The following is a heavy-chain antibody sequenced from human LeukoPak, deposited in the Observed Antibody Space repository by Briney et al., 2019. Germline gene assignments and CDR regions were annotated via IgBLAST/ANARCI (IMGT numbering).Heavy chain of an antibody. CDR3: AKGRGGIAAAVRHYYYYYMDV. CDR2: ISGSGGST. Sequence: GGSPRLSCAASGFTFSSYAMSWVRQAPGKGLEWVSAISGSGGSTYYADSVKGRFTISRDNSKNTLYLQMNSLRAEDTAVYYCAKGRGGIAAAVRHYYYYYMDVWGKGTTVTVSS. D-gene: IGHD6-13*01. J-gene: IGHJ6*03. V-gene: IGHV3-23*01. CDR1: GFTFSSYA.